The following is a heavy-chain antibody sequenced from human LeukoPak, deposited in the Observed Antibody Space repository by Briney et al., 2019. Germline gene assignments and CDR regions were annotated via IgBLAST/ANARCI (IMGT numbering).Heavy chain of an antibody. Sequence: SETLSLTCTVSGGSISSYYWSWIRQPPGKGLEWIGYIYYSGSTNYNPSLKSRVTISVDTSKNQFSLKLSSVTAADTAVYYCARDYSSGYYVDYWGQGTLVTVSS. V-gene: IGHV4-59*01. D-gene: IGHD3-22*01. CDR2: IYYSGST. CDR1: GGSISSYY. J-gene: IGHJ4*02. CDR3: ARDYSSGYYVDY.